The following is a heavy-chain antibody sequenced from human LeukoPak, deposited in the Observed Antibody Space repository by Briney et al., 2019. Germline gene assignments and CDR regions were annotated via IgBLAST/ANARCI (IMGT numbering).Heavy chain of an antibody. J-gene: IGHJ4*02. Sequence: SDTLSLICTLWGVPLSSNDYYWRWIRPPPAKGLEWIGTIYYSGSTSYIPSLKSRLTISLDTSKNQFSLKLSSVTAADTAVYYCARHSSSWSPSPDYWGQGTLVTVSS. CDR2: IYYSGST. CDR3: ARHSSSWSPSPDY. V-gene: IGHV4-39*01. D-gene: IGHD6-13*01. CDR1: GVPLSSNDYY.